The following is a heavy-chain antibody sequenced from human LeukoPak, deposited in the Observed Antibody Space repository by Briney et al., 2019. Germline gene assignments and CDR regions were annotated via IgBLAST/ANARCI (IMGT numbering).Heavy chain of an antibody. CDR3: AREMARGYYGSGSYYNVPDY. D-gene: IGHD3-10*01. CDR2: INWNGGST. V-gene: IGHV3-20*04. J-gene: IGHJ4*02. CDR1: GFTFDDYG. Sequence: QPGGSLRLSCAASGFTFDDYGMSWVRQAPGKGLEWVSGINWNGGSTGYADSVKGRFTISRDNAKNSLYLQMNSLRAEDTALYYCAREMARGYYGSGSYYNVPDYWGQGTLVTVSS.